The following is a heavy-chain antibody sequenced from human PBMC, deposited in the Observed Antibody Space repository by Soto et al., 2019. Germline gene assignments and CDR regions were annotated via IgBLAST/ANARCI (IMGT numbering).Heavy chain of an antibody. CDR2: ISSSGTTI. CDR1: GFTFRDYY. CDR3: ARGKSIFYGMDV. D-gene: IGHD2-15*01. V-gene: IGHV3-11*01. Sequence: QVQLVESGGGLVKPGGSLRLSCAASGFTFRDYYISWIRQAPGKGLEWVSYISSSGTTIYHADSVKGRFTISRDNAKNSLFLQLNSLRAEDKAVYYCARGKSIFYGMDVWGQGTTVTVSS. J-gene: IGHJ6*02.